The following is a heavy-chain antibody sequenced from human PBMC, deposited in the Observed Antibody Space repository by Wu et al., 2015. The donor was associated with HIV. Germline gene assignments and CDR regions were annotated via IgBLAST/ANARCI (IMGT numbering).Heavy chain of an antibody. V-gene: IGHV1-69*05. D-gene: IGHD3-10*01. CDR3: ANLLRRAYDSGSQQQIVFDP. J-gene: IGHJ5*02. Sequence: QVQLVQSGAEVKKPGSSVRVSCESSGGNFRSYAMTWVRQAPGQGLEWMGGIVPIFGSPTYAPRFQGRVTMTTDTSTNTAYLQLTSLTSDDTAIYFCANLLRRAYDSGSQQQIVFDPWGQGNSGQRLL. CDR1: GGNFRSYA. CDR2: IVPIFGSP.